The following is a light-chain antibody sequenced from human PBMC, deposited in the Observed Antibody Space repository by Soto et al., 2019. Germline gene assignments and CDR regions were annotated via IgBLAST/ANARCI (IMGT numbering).Light chain of an antibody. J-gene: IGLJ2*01. CDR1: SGSIASNY. CDR2: EDN. CDR3: QSYDSSNPVV. V-gene: IGLV6-57*04. Sequence: NFMLTQPHSVSESPGKTGTISCTRSSGSIASNYVQWYQQRPGSAPTTVIYEDNQRPSGVPDRFSGSIDSSSNSASLTISGLKTEDEADYYCQSYDSSNPVVFGGGTKLTVL.